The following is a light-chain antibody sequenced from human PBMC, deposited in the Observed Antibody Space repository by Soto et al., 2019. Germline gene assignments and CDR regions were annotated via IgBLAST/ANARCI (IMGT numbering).Light chain of an antibody. CDR2: GAS. J-gene: IGKJ2*03. CDR3: QQYKDWYS. CDR1: QSVATN. Sequence: EIVMTQSPATLSVSPGERATLSCRASQSVATNLAWYQQKPGQAPSLLIRGASTRAAGVPARVSGSGSGTEFALTISGLQSEDYAVYYCQQYKDWYSFGQGTKLEIK. V-gene: IGKV3-15*01.